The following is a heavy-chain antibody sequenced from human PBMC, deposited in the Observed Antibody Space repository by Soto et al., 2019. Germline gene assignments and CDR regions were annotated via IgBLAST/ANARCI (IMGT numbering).Heavy chain of an antibody. CDR3: AGVVYGGNSVSSY. Sequence: ESGGGVVQPGRSLRLSCAASGFTFSSYAMSWVRQAPGKGLEWVAATSYDGSKEYYTDSVKGRFTVSRDNSKNTLDLQMNSLRAEDTALYYCAGVVYGGNSVSSYWGQGTLVTVSS. V-gene: IGHV3-30*04. CDR2: TSYDGSKE. J-gene: IGHJ4*02. CDR1: GFTFSSYA. D-gene: IGHD2-8*02.